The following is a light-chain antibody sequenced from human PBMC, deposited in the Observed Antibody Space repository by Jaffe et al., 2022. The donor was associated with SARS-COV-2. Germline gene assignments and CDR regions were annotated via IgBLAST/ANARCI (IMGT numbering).Light chain of an antibody. V-gene: IGKV3-11*01. J-gene: IGKJ3*01. CDR1: QSVSYY. CDR3: QLRYSWPLFT. Sequence: EIVLTQSPATLSLSPGERATLSCRASQSVSYYLAWYQQKPGQAPRLLIYDASTRATGIPARFSGSGSGTDFTLTISSLEPEDFAVYYCQLRYSWPLFTFGPGTKVEIK. CDR2: DAS.